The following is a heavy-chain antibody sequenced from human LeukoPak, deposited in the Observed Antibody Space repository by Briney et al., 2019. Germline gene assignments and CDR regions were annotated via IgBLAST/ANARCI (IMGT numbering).Heavy chain of an antibody. D-gene: IGHD3-10*01. CDR2: IKQDGSEK. CDR1: GFTFSSYW. J-gene: IGHJ4*02. Sequence: GGSLRLSCAASGFTFSSYWMSWVRQAPGKGLEWVANIKQDGSEKYYVDSVKGRFTISRDNAKNSLYLQMNSLRAEDTAVYYCARVPPARGVINLYYFDYWGQGTLVTVSS. V-gene: IGHV3-7*01. CDR3: ARVPPARGVINLYYFDY.